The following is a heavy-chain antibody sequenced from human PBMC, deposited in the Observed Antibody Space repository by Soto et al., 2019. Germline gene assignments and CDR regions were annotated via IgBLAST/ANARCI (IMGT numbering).Heavy chain of an antibody. CDR1: GYTFTNHG. CDR2: ISGHNGNT. CDR3: ARVLYPLASYFDY. Sequence: QVQLVQSGAEVKKPGAAVKVSCKASGYTFTNHGISWVRQAPGQGLAWLGWISGHNGNTKYAQRLQGRVTMTTDTSTSTAYMELRSLKSYDTAVYYCARVLYPLASYFDYWGQGTLVTVSS. J-gene: IGHJ4*02. V-gene: IGHV1-18*01.